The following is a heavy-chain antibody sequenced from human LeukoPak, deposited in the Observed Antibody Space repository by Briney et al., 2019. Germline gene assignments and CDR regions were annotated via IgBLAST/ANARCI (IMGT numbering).Heavy chain of an antibody. CDR1: GFPFSSHG. J-gene: IGHJ4*02. CDR3: ARDFNWGFDY. D-gene: IGHD7-27*01. CDR2: IRQEGRDT. V-gene: IGHV3-30*02. Sequence: GGSLRLSCAASGFPFSSHGMHWVRQAPGKGLEWVAYIRQEGRDTYYADSVKGRFSISRDDSKYTVNLEMNSLRTEDMALYYCARDFNWGFDYWGQGTLVTVSS.